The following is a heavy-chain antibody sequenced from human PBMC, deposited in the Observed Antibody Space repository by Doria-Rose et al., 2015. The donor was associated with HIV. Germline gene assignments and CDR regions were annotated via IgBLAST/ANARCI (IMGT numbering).Heavy chain of an antibody. J-gene: IGHJ4*02. CDR2: MFSDDER. CDR1: GVSLSSPGMG. D-gene: IGHD6-13*01. Sequence: QITLKESGPVLVKPTETLTLTCTVSGVSLSSPGMGVSWIRQPPGKALEWLANMFSDDERSYKASLKSRLTISRATSKSQVVLAMTDMDPVDTATYYCARIKSSRWYHKYYFDFWGQGTLVIVSA. V-gene: IGHV2-26*01. CDR3: ARIKSSRWYHKYYFDF.